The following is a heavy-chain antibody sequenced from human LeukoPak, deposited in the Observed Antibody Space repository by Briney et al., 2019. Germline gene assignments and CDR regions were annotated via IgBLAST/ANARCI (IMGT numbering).Heavy chain of an antibody. V-gene: IGHV3-21*06. CDR1: GFTFSDYA. Sequence: GGSLRLSCAASGFTFSDYAMNWVRQAPGKGLEWVSSISTSSTYIFYADSVKGRFTISRDNAKNSLYLQMNSLRAEDTAVYYCARGESIAAAGMGVWGQGTLVTVSS. CDR2: ISTSSTYI. J-gene: IGHJ4*02. CDR3: ARGESIAAAGMGV. D-gene: IGHD6-13*01.